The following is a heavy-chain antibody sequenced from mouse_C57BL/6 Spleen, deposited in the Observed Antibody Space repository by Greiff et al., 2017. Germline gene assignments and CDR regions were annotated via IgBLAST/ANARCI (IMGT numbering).Heavy chain of an antibody. J-gene: IGHJ4*01. CDR2: IDPNRGGT. V-gene: IGHV1-72*01. D-gene: IGHD1-1*01. Sequence: QVQLQQPGAELVKPGASVKLSCKASGYTFTSYWMHWVKQRPGRGLEWIGRIDPNRGGTKYNEKFKSKATLTVDKPSSTAYMQLSSLTSEDSAVYYCARGPTVVKDAMDYWGQGTSVTVSS. CDR3: ARGPTVVKDAMDY. CDR1: GYTFTSYW.